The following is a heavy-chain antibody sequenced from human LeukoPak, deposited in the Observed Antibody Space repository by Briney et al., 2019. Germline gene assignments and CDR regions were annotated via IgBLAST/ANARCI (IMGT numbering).Heavy chain of an antibody. V-gene: IGHV1-24*01. CDR3: ATGGYSGYDFDY. CDR2: FDPEDGET. J-gene: IGHJ4*02. D-gene: IGHD5-12*01. CDR1: GYTLTELS. Sequence: ASVKVSCKVSGYTLTELSMHWVRQAPGKGLEWMGGFDPEDGETTYAQKFQGRVTMTEDTSTDTAYMELSSLRSEDTAVYYCATGGYSGYDFDYWGQGTLVTVSS.